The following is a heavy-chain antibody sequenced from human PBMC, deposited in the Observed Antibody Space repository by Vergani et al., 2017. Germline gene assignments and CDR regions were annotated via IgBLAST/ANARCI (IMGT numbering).Heavy chain of an antibody. D-gene: IGHD2-15*01. CDR2: IYYSGST. V-gene: IGHV4-59*01. CDR1: GGSISSYY. CDR3: AKDLVSLGYCSGGSCGTDY. Sequence: QVQLQESGPGLVKPSETLSLTCTVSGGSISSYYWSWIRQPPGKGLEWIGYIYYSGSTNYNPSLKSRVTISVYTSKNQFSLKLSSVTAEEPAVYYCAKDLVSLGYCSGGSCGTDYWGQGTLVTVSS. J-gene: IGHJ4*02.